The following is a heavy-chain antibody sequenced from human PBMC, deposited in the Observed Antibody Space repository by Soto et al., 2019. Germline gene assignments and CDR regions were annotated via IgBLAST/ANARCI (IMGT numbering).Heavy chain of an antibody. CDR2: ISRGGEYV. V-gene: IGHV3-21*01. D-gene: IGHD6-13*01. CDR1: GLTFSTYG. J-gene: IGHJ6*04. CDR3: ATDVADGGAMGV. Sequence: EVQLVESGGGLVKPGGSLRLSCAASGLTFSTYGMNWVRQAQGKGLEWVSAISRGGEYVGNADTVKGRLTISRDNAKKSLYLQPDSLRVDDTAVDYCATDVADGGAMGVGGEGTTVTVSS.